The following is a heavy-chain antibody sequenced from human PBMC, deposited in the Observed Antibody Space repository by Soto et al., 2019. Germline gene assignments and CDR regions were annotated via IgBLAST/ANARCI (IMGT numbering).Heavy chain of an antibody. CDR2: INHSGST. J-gene: IGHJ4*02. D-gene: IGHD2-2*01. V-gene: IGHV4-34*01. Sequence: PSETLSLTCTVYGGSFSGYYLTWIRQPPGTGLECIGEINHSGSTNYNPSLKSRVTISIDRSKNQFSLKLSSVTAADTAVYYCARVPNYWGQGILVTVSS. CDR1: GGSFSGYY. CDR3: ARVPNY.